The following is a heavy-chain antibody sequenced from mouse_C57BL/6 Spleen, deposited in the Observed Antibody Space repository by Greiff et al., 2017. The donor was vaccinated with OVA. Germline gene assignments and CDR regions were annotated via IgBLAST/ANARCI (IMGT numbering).Heavy chain of an antibody. V-gene: IGHV6-3*01. D-gene: IGHD2-12*01. Sequence: EVKLVESGGGLVQPGGSMKLSCVASGFTFSNYWMNWVRQSPEKGLEWVAQIRLKSDNYATHYAESVKGRFTISRDDSKGSVYLQMNNLRAEDTGIYYCTAGSPSYDGTWFAYWGQGTLVTVSA. CDR2: IRLKSDNYAT. CDR1: GFTFSNYW. CDR3: TAGSPSYDGTWFAY. J-gene: IGHJ3*01.